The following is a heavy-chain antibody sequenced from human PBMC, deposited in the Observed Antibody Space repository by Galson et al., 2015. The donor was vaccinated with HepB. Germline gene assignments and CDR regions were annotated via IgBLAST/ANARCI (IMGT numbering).Heavy chain of an antibody. Sequence: SVKVSCKASGGTFSSYAISWGRQAPGQGLEWMGGIIPIFGTANYAQKFQGRATITADESTSTAYMELSSLRSEDTAVYYCARVSYCSSTSCYTPNYYYYYYMDVWGKGTTVTVSS. J-gene: IGHJ6*03. CDR3: ARVSYCSSTSCYTPNYYYYYYMDV. D-gene: IGHD2-2*02. CDR1: GGTFSSYA. V-gene: IGHV1-69*13. CDR2: IIPIFGTA.